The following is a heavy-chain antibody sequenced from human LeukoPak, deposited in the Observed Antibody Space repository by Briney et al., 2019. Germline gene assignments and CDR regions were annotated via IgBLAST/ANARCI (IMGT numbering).Heavy chain of an antibody. V-gene: IGHV1-69*02. CDR3: ARGYCSGGSCYSFDP. CDR2: IIPILGIA. Sequence: GASVKVSCKASGGTFSSYTISWVQQAPGQGLEWMGRIIPILGIANYAQKFQGRVTITADKSTSTAYMELSSLRSEDTAVYYCARGYCSGGSCYSFDPWGQGTLVTVSS. CDR1: GGTFSSYT. D-gene: IGHD2-15*01. J-gene: IGHJ5*02.